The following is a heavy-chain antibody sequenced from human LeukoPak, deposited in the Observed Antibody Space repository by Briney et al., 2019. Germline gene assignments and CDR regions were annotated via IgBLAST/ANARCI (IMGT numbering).Heavy chain of an antibody. V-gene: IGHV3-21*01. Sequence: GGSLRLSCAASGFTFSTFNMNWVRQAPGKGLEWVSAISSVSTYIYYADSVKGRFTISRDNSKNTLYLQMSSLRAEDTAVYYCARDILWIQLWPRYYYYGMDVWGQGTTVTVSS. CDR1: GFTFSTFN. D-gene: IGHD5-18*01. CDR3: ARDILWIQLWPRYYYYGMDV. J-gene: IGHJ6*02. CDR2: ISSVSTYI.